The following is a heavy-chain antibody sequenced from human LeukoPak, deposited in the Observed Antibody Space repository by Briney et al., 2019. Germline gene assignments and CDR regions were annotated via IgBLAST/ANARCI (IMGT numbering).Heavy chain of an antibody. V-gene: IGHV3-30*02. CDR2: IRYDGNDK. CDR1: GFTFSYYG. CDR3: ARGDTQSKYRQFDS. Sequence: GGSLRLSCAASGFTFSYYGMHWVRQAPGKGLEWVAFIRYDGNDKFYAETVKGRFTISRDNAKNSLYLQMNSLRAEDTGVYYCARGDTQSKYRQFDSWGQGSLVIVSS. D-gene: IGHD1-26*01. J-gene: IGHJ4*02.